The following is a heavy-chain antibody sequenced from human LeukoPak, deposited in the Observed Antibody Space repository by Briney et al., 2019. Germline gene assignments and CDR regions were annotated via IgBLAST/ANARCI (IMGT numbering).Heavy chain of an antibody. CDR2: ITSGGGTT. Sequence: QPGRSLRLSCAASGFTFSSFEMNWMRQAPGKGLEWVSYITSGGGTTYYADSVRGRFTISRDNAKNSLFLEMNSLRADDTAVYYCARDQGIFGVPGWGQGTLVTVSS. J-gene: IGHJ4*02. CDR3: ARDQGIFGVPG. CDR1: GFTFSSFE. V-gene: IGHV3-48*03. D-gene: IGHD3-3*01.